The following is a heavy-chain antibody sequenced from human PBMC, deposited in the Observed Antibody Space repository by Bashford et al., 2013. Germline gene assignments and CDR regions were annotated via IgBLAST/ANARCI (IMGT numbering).Heavy chain of an antibody. V-gene: IGHV4-39*01. CDR1: GGSISSNSAY. D-gene: IGHD6-6*01. CDR3: ARVGHYSSSSVDY. CDR2: MYYTGIT. Sequence: SETLSLTCSVSGGSISSNSAYWSWIRQPPGKGPEWIGNMYYTGITYYNPSLKSRVTMSVDTSKNQFSLELSSVTAADTAVYYCARVGHYSSSSVDYWGQGTLVTVSS. J-gene: IGHJ4*02.